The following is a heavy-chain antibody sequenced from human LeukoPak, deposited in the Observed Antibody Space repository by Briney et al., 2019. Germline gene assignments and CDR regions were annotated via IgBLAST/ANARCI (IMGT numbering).Heavy chain of an antibody. Sequence: KTGESLKISCQGSGSSFTSYWIGWVRQLPGKGLEWMGIIYPGDSDTRYSPSFQGRVTISADKSISTAYLQWSSLKASDTAMYYCARHSNTYIMDVWGQGTTVTVSS. CDR1: GSSFTSYW. D-gene: IGHD5-18*01. CDR2: IYPGDSDT. V-gene: IGHV5-51*01. CDR3: ARHSNTYIMDV. J-gene: IGHJ6*02.